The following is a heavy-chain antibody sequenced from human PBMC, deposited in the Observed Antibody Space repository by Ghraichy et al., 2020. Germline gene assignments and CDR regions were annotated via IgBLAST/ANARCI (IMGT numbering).Heavy chain of an antibody. J-gene: IGHJ4*02. CDR1: GFTFSSYA. CDR2: ISGSGGST. CDR3: ANDYGSGSPTKDC. D-gene: IGHD3-10*01. Sequence: LSLTCAASGFTFSSYAMSWVRQAPGKGLEWVSAISGSGGSTYYADSVKGRFTISRDNSKNTLYLQMNSLRAEDTAVYYCANDYGSGSPTKDCWGQGTLVTVSS. V-gene: IGHV3-23*01.